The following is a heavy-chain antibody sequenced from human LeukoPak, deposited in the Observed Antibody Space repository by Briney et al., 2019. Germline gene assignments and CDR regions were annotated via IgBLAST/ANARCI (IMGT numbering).Heavy chain of an antibody. CDR2: IYYRGST. D-gene: IGHD6-13*01. J-gene: IGHJ4*02. CDR3: ARLVGSSWYHEVLLGRDY. V-gene: IGHV4-39*01. Sequence: SETLSLTCSVSGDYIKSNNYYWGWIRQPPGKGLEWIGYIYYRGSTYYNPSLKSRVTISVDTSKNQFSLKLSSVTAADTAVYYGARLVGSSWYHEVLLGRDYCGQGTLVTVSS. CDR1: GDYIKSNNYY.